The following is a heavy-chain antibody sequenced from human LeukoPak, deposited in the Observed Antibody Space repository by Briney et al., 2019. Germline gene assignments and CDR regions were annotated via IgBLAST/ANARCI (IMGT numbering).Heavy chain of an antibody. V-gene: IGHV3-7*01. CDR3: AKDLVHYDSSGYYLFDY. J-gene: IGHJ4*02. D-gene: IGHD3-22*01. CDR2: IKQDGSEK. CDR1: GFTFDDYG. Sequence: PGGSLRLSCAASGFTFDDYGMSWVRQAPGKGLEWVANIKQDGSEKYYVDSVKGRFTISRDNSKNTLYLQMNSLRAEDTAVYYCAKDLVHYDSSGYYLFDYWGQGTLVTGSS.